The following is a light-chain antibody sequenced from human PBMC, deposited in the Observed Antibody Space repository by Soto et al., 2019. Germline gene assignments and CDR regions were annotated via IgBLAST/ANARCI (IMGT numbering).Light chain of an antibody. CDR3: QQSYSTPYT. Sequence: DIVMTQSPDSLAVSLGERATINCTSSQSVLYSSNNKNYLAWYQPQPGQPPNLLIYWASTRESGVPDRFSGSGSVTDFTIPISSLQDEDVAVYYCQQSYSTPYTFGQGTKLEIK. J-gene: IGKJ2*01. CDR2: WAS. CDR1: QSVLYSSNNKNY. V-gene: IGKV4-1*01.